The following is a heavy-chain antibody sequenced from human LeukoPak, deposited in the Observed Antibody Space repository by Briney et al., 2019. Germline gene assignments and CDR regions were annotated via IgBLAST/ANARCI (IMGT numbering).Heavy chain of an antibody. V-gene: IGHV3-21*01. CDR1: GFTFSSHI. CDR2: ISSSSAYI. Sequence: GGSLRLSCAASGFTFSSHIMNWVRQAPGKGPEWVSSISSSSAYIYYADSVKGRFTISRDNAKSSLFLQMNNLRDEDTAVYYCATSSIALAGTVDYWGQGTLVTVSS. J-gene: IGHJ4*02. D-gene: IGHD6-19*01. CDR3: ATSSIALAGTVDY.